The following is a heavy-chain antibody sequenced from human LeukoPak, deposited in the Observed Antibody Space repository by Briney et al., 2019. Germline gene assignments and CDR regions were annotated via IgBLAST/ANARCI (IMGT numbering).Heavy chain of an antibody. V-gene: IGHV3-30*18. CDR2: ISYDGSNK. CDR1: GFIFSSFG. CDR3: AKDPIAVAGNNYYGMDV. Sequence: GGSLRLSCAASGFIFSSFGMHWVRQAPGKGLEWVAVISYDGSNKYCADSVKGRFTISRDNSKNTLYLQMDSLRAEDTAVYYCAKDPIAVAGNNYYGMDVWGQGTTVTVSS. D-gene: IGHD6-19*01. J-gene: IGHJ6*02.